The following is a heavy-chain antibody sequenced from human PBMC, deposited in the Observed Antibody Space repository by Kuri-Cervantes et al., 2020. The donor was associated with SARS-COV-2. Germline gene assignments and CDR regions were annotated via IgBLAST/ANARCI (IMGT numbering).Heavy chain of an antibody. CDR2: IIPIFGTA. D-gene: IGHD2-2*01. Sequence: SVKVSCKASGGTFSSYAISWVRQAPGQGLEWMGGIIPIFGTANYAQKFQGRVTITTDESTSTAYMELSSPRSEDTAVYYCARDGTEVLQYQLPHYYYYYMDVWGKGTTVTVSS. CDR3: ARDGTEVLQYQLPHYYYYYMDV. CDR1: GGTFSSYA. J-gene: IGHJ6*03. V-gene: IGHV1-69*05.